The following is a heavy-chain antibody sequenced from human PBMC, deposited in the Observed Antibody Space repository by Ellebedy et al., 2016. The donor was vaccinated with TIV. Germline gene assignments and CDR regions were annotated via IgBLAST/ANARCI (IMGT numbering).Heavy chain of an antibody. CDR1: GFTFSSHW. V-gene: IGHV3-7*01. J-gene: IGHJ4*02. Sequence: GESLKISXAASGFTFSSHWMHWVRQAPGKGLEWVANIKQDGGEKYYVDSVKGRFTISRDNAKNSLYLQMNSLRAEDTAVYYCMKGITFEWGQGTLVTVSS. D-gene: IGHD2/OR15-2a*01. CDR3: MKGITFE. CDR2: IKQDGGEK.